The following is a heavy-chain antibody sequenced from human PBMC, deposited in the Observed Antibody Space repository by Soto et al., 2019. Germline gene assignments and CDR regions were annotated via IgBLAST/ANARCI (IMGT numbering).Heavy chain of an antibody. CDR3: AHLPWKQLWPRAPVVN. J-gene: IGHJ4*02. D-gene: IGHD5-18*01. Sequence: SGPTLVNPTQTLTLTCTFSGFSLTPSGVGVGWIRQPPGKALEWLGIIFWDDDKRYRPSLRSRLTITKDTSKNQLVLTMTNMDPVDTATYYCAHLPWKQLWPRAPVVNWGQGTPVPVSS. CDR2: IFWDDDK. V-gene: IGHV2-5*02. CDR1: GFSLTPSGVG.